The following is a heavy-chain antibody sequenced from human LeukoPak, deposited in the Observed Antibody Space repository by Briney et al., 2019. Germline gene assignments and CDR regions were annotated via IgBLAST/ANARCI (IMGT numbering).Heavy chain of an antibody. Sequence: SETLSLTCTVSGGSISSGDYYWSWIRQPPGKGLEWIGYIYYSGSTYYNPSLKSRVTISVDTSKNQFSLKLSSVTAADTAVYYCARSAHSGVHDYWGQGTLVTVSS. J-gene: IGHJ4*02. CDR1: GGSISSGDYY. V-gene: IGHV4-30-4*01. D-gene: IGHD3-10*01. CDR2: IYYSGST. CDR3: ARSAHSGVHDY.